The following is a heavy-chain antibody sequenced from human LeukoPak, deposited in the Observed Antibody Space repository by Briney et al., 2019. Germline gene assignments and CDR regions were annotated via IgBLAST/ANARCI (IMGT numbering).Heavy chain of an antibody. CDR2: ISWQSRTT. Sequence: PGGSLLLSCVASGFFFDDYGMHWGRQVPGKGLEWVSGISWQSRTTKYADSVRGRFTISRDNAKNSLYLQMNSLKLEDTALYYCVKDRDFWSGLDGGGQGPMVTVS. D-gene: IGHD3-3*01. CDR3: VKDRDFWSGLDG. J-gene: IGHJ6*02. V-gene: IGHV3-9*01. CDR1: GFFFDDYG.